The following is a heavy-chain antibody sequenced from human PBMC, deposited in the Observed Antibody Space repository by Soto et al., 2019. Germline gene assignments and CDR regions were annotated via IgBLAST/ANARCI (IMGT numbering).Heavy chain of an antibody. Sequence: SETLSLTCTVSGGSISSSNYYWGWIRQPPGKGLEWIGTFYYTGNTYYNPSLKSRVTISADTSKNHFSLQLSSVTATDTAVYFCARRPIPMNSFDYWGQGTLVPVSA. CDR1: GGSISSSNYY. CDR3: ARRPIPMNSFDY. J-gene: IGHJ4*02. V-gene: IGHV4-39*02. CDR2: FYYTGNT.